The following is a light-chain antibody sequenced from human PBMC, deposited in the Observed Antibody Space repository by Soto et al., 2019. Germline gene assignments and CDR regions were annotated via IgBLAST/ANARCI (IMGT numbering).Light chain of an antibody. J-gene: IGLJ1*01. CDR1: SSDVGGYNY. CDR3: CSYGGSFYV. Sequence: QSALTQPHSVSGSPGQSVAISCSGTSSDVGGYNYVSWYQQHPGKAPKLIIFDVNKRPSGVPDRFSGSKSVSTASLTISGLQAEDEADYYCCSYGGSFYVVGTGTKLTVL. V-gene: IGLV2-11*01. CDR2: DVN.